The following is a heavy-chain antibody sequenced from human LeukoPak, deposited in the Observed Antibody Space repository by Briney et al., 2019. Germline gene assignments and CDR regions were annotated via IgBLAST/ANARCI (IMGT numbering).Heavy chain of an antibody. CDR1: GGSISSGGYY. V-gene: IGHV4-39*07. Sequence: PSETLSLTCSVSGGSISSGGYYWGWIRQPPGKGLEWIGSMYYSGSTHYNPSLKSRVTISVYTSTNQFSLKLTSVTAADTAVYYCARDCYEYCSGGRFQLNWFDSWGQGTLVTVSS. J-gene: IGHJ5*01. CDR3: ARDCYEYCSGGRFQLNWFDS. D-gene: IGHD2-15*01. CDR2: MYYSGST.